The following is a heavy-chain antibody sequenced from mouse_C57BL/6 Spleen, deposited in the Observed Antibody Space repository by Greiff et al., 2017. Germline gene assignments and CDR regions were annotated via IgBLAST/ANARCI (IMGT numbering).Heavy chain of an antibody. CDR2: IDPANGNT. D-gene: IGHD2-4*01. J-gene: IGHJ2*01. V-gene: IGHV14-3*01. CDR1: GFNIKHTY. CDR3: ASDGDYDPYFDY. Sequence: VQLKESVAELVRPGASVKLSCTASGFNIKHTYMHWVKQRPEQGLEWIGRIDPANGNTKYAPKFQGKATITADTSSNTAYLQLSSLTSEDTAIYYCASDGDYDPYFDYWGQGTTLTVSS.